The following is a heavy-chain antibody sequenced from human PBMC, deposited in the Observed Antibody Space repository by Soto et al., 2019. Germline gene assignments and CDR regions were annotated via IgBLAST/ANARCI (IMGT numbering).Heavy chain of an antibody. J-gene: IGHJ6*02. D-gene: IGHD3-3*02. V-gene: IGHV1-69*13. CDR2: IIPIFGTA. CDR1: GGTFSSYA. CDR3: AREELANYYYYGMDV. Sequence: SVKVSCKASGGTFSSYAISWVRQAPGQGLEWMGGIIPIFGTANYAQKFQGRVTITADESTSTAYMELSSLRSEDMAVYYCAREELANYYYYGMDVWGQGTTVTVSS.